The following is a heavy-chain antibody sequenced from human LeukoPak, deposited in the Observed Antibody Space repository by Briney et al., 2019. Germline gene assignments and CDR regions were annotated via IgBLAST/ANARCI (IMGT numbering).Heavy chain of an antibody. D-gene: IGHD3-3*01. V-gene: IGHV4-39*01. Sequence: SETLSLTCTVSGGSISSSSYYWGWIRQPPGKGLEWIGSIYYSGSTYYNPSLKSRVTISVDTSKNQFSLKLSSVTAADPAVYYCARHVEPFLEWLWRNWFDPWGQGTLVTVSS. CDR2: IYYSGST. CDR1: GGSISSSSYY. CDR3: ARHVEPFLEWLWRNWFDP. J-gene: IGHJ5*02.